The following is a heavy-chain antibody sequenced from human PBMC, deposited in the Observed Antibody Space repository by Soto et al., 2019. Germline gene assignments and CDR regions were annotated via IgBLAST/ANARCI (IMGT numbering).Heavy chain of an antibody. CDR2: IGTAGDT. V-gene: IGHV3-13*01. D-gene: IGHD6-13*01. CDR1: GFTFSSYD. Sequence: GGSLRLSCAASGFTFSSYDMHWVRQATGKGLEWVSAIGTAGDTYYPGSVKGRFTISRENAKNSLYLQMNSLRAGDTAVYYCARERSAARYYYYGMDVWGQGTTVTVSS. J-gene: IGHJ6*02. CDR3: ARERSAARYYYYGMDV.